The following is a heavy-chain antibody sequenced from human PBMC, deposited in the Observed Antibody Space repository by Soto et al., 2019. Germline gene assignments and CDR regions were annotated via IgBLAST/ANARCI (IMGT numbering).Heavy chain of an antibody. V-gene: IGHV3-7*01. Sequence: PGGSLRLSCAASGFTFSDYAMHWVRQAPGKGLEWVANIKGDGSEKYYVDSVKGRFTISRDNAKNSLYLQMNSLRAEDTAVYYCARHPERIAQIGWFDPWGQGTLVTVSS. D-gene: IGHD6-13*01. CDR1: GFTFSDYA. CDR2: IKGDGSEK. CDR3: ARHPERIAQIGWFDP. J-gene: IGHJ5*02.